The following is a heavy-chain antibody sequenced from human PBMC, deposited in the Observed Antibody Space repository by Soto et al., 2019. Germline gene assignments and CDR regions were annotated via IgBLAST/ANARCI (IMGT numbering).Heavy chain of an antibody. Sequence: SETLSLTCTVSGGSISSYYWSWIRQPPGKGLEWIGYIYYSGSTNYNPYLKSRVTISVDTSKNQFSLKLSSVTAADTAVYYCASFGDYDYYGMDVWGQGTTVTVSS. J-gene: IGHJ6*02. CDR3: ASFGDYDYYGMDV. V-gene: IGHV4-59*01. CDR1: GGSISSYY. D-gene: IGHD3-10*01. CDR2: IYYSGST.